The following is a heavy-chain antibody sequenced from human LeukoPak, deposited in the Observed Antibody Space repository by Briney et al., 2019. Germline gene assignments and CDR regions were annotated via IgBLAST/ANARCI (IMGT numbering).Heavy chain of an antibody. CDR2: ISWNSGSI. Sequence: GGSLRLSCAASGFTFDDYAMHWVRQAPGKGLEWVSGISWNSGSIGYADSVKGRFTISRDNSKNTLYLQMNSLRAEDTAVYYCARRAGAYSHPYDYWGQGALVTVSS. J-gene: IGHJ4*02. CDR1: GFTFDDYA. V-gene: IGHV3-9*01. CDR3: ARRAGAYSHPYDY. D-gene: IGHD4/OR15-4a*01.